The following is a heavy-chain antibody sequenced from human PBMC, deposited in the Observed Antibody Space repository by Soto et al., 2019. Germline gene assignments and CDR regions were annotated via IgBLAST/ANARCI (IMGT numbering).Heavy chain of an antibody. CDR2: IYYSGST. D-gene: IGHD4-17*01. J-gene: IGHJ4*02. V-gene: IGHV4-59*01. Sequence: SAALSITGAVSGGSISSYYWSWFRQPPGKGLEWIGYIYYSGSTNYNPSLKSRVTISVDTSKNQFSLKLSSVTAADTAVYYCARRYGPSFDYWGQGTLVTVSS. CDR1: GGSISSYY. CDR3: ARRYGPSFDY.